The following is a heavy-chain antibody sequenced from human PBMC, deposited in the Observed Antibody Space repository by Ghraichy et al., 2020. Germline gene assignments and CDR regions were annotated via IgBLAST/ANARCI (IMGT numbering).Heavy chain of an antibody. Sequence: SQTLSLTCAISGDSVSSNSAAWNWIRQAPSRGLEWLGRTYYRSTWYTDYAPSVRSRVTINSDASKNQFSLQLSSVTPEYTAVYYCARGPAAIDYWGQGTLVTVSS. CDR1: GDSVSSNSAA. V-gene: IGHV6-1*01. CDR2: TYYRSTWYT. CDR3: ARGPAAIDY. J-gene: IGHJ4*02. D-gene: IGHD2-2*01.